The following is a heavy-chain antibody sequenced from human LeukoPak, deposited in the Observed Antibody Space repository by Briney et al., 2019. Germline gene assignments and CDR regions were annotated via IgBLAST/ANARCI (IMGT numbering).Heavy chain of an antibody. CDR3: ARGYCSSTSCYSTAIDY. CDR2: ISSNGGST. V-gene: IGHV3-64*01. CDR1: GFTFNSYA. Sequence: GGSLRLSCAASGFTFNSYAMHWVRQAPGKGLEYVSAISSNGGSTYYANSVKGRFTISRDNSKNTLYLQMGSPRAEDMAVYYCARGYCSSTSCYSTAIDYWGQGTLVTVSS. D-gene: IGHD2-2*01. J-gene: IGHJ4*02.